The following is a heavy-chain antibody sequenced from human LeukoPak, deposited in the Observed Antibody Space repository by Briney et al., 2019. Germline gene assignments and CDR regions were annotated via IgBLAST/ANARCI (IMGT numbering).Heavy chain of an antibody. D-gene: IGHD3-22*01. CDR2: ISSYNGNT. V-gene: IGHV1-18*01. Sequence: GASVKVSCKASGYTFTSYGISWVGQAPGQGRELIGWISSYNGNTNYAQKLQGRVTMTTDTPTSTAYMELRSLRSDDTAVYYCARSDYYDRSTLDYGGQGTLVTVSS. CDR1: GYTFTSYG. CDR3: ARSDYYDRSTLDY. J-gene: IGHJ4*02.